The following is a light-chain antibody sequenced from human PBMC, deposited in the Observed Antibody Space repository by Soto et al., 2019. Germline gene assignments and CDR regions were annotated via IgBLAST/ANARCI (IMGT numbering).Light chain of an antibody. V-gene: IGKV2-30*01. CDR2: KVS. Sequence: VVNTDSTISQPATHSNTASISCRSRQRLVYSDGNTYLNWFQQRPGQSPRRLIYKVSNRDSGVPDRFSGSGSGTHFTLKISRVEAEDVGVYYCMQGALWPITFGRGTRLEIK. CDR1: QRLVYSDGNTY. J-gene: IGKJ5*01. CDR3: MQGALWPIT.